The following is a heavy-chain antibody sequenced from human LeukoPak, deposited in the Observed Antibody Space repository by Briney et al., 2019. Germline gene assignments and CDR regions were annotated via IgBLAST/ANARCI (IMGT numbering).Heavy chain of an antibody. D-gene: IGHD2-8*01. J-gene: IGHJ2*01. CDR3: ARSVSGTSPWYFDL. V-gene: IGHV4-4*02. CDR2: IYHSGST. CDR1: GDSISSSNW. Sequence: SETLSLTCAVSGDSISSSNWWSWVRQPPGKGLEWIGEIYHSGSTNYNPSLKSRVTISEGTPKSQFSLKLSSVTAADTAVYFCARSVSGTSPWYFDLWGRGNLVTVSS.